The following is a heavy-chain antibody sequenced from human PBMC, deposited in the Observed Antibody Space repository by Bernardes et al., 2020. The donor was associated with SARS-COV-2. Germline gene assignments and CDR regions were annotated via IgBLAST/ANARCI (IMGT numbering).Heavy chain of an antibody. V-gene: IGHV4-34*01. CDR3: ARRKYDFWSGYWFDY. D-gene: IGHD3-3*01. CDR2: INHSGST. Sequence: ETLSLTCAVYGGSFSGYYWSWIRQPPGKGLEWIGEINHSGSTNYNPSLKSRVTISVDTSKNQFSLKLSSVTAADTAVYYCARRKYDFWSGYWFDYWGQGTLVTVSS. J-gene: IGHJ4*02. CDR1: GGSFSGYY.